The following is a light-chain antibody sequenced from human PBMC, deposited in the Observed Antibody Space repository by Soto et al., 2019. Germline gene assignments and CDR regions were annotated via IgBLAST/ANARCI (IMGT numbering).Light chain of an antibody. V-gene: IGKV2-30*01. Sequence: DVVMTQSPLSLPVTLGQPASISCRSSRSPVTSDGNTYVNWFQQRPGRSPRRLIYKISNRDSGVTGRFSGSGSGSEFKLEISRVEAEDVGVYYCMQGTSWPYTFGQGTRLEIK. CDR1: RSPVTSDGNTY. J-gene: IGKJ2*01. CDR3: MQGTSWPYT. CDR2: KIS.